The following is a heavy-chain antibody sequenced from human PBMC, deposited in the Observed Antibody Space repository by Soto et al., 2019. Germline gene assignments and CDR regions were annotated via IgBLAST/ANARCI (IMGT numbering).Heavy chain of an antibody. D-gene: IGHD3-3*02. V-gene: IGHV4-59*08. CDR2: IYYTGST. CDR1: GGSINSYY. Sequence: SETLSLTCTVSGGSINSYYWSWIRQPPGKGLEWIGHIYYTGSTHYNPSLKSRVTISVDTSKNQFSLKLSSVTAADTAVYYCARHGVLDWFDPWGQGTLVTVSS. CDR3: ARHGVLDWFDP. J-gene: IGHJ5*02.